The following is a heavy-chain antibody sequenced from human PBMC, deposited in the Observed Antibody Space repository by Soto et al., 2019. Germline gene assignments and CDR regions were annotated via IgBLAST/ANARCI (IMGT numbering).Heavy chain of an antibody. J-gene: IGHJ4*02. CDR1: GYTFNSYG. CDR3: ARELGQQLVDY. Sequence: QVQLVQSGAEVKKPGASVKVSCKASGYTFNSYGISWVRQAPGQGLEWMGWINGYNGNTKYAQKLQGRVTMTTDTTTSTAYMELRSLRSDVTAVYYCARELGQQLVDYWGQGTLVTVSS. CDR2: INGYNGNT. D-gene: IGHD6-13*01. V-gene: IGHV1-18*01.